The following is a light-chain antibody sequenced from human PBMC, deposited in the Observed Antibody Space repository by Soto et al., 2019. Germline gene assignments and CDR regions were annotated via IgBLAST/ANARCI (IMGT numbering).Light chain of an antibody. CDR1: QSVSSN. CDR3: QQYGTSPLLT. CDR2: DAS. J-gene: IGKJ4*01. Sequence: EIVMTQSPATLSVSPGESATLSCRASQSVSSNLAWHQQKPGQAPRILMYDASTRATGISARFSGSGSGTEFTLTISSLQSEDFAVYYCQQYGTSPLLTFGGGTKVEVK. V-gene: IGKV3-15*01.